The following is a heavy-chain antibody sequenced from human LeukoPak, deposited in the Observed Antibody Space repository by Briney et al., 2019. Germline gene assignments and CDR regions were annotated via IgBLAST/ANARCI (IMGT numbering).Heavy chain of an antibody. J-gene: IGHJ3*02. CDR3: ALTNTYGDYHAFDI. CDR2: INPNSGGT. V-gene: IGHV1-2*02. Sequence: GASVKVSCKASGYTFTGYYMHWVRQAPGQGLEWMGWINPNSGGTNYAQKFQGRVTMTRDTSISTAYMELSRLRSDDTAVYYCALTNTYGDYHAFDIWGQGTMVTVSS. D-gene: IGHD4-17*01. CDR1: GYTFTGYY.